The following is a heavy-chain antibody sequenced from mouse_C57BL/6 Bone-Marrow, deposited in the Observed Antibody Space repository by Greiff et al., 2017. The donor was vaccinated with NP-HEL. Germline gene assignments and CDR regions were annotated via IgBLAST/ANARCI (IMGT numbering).Heavy chain of an antibody. CDR3: ARGYYSNYVSMDY. J-gene: IGHJ4*01. Sequence: EVHLVESGGGLVKPGGSLKLSCAASGFTFSDYGMHWVRQAPEKGLEWVAYISSGSSTIYYADTVKGRFTISRDNAKNTLFLQMTSLRSEDTAMYYCARGYYSNYVSMDYWGQGTSVTVSS. V-gene: IGHV5-17*01. CDR2: ISSGSSTI. D-gene: IGHD2-5*01. CDR1: GFTFSDYG.